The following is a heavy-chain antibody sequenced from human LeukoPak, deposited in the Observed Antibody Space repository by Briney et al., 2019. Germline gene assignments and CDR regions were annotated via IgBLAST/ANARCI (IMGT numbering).Heavy chain of an antibody. Sequence: GGSLRLSCAASRFTFNSYWMHWVRQAPGKGLVWVSRINSDGSTTNYADSVKGRFTISRDNAKNTLYLQMNSLRAEDTAVYYCARDRRGITMVRGVITYYFDYWGQGTLVTVSS. V-gene: IGHV3-74*01. CDR3: ARDRRGITMVRGVITYYFDY. D-gene: IGHD3-10*01. J-gene: IGHJ4*02. CDR1: RFTFNSYW. CDR2: INSDGSTT.